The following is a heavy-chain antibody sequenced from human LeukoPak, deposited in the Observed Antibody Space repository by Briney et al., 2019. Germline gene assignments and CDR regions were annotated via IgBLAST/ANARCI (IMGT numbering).Heavy chain of an antibody. CDR2: IIWNGGST. J-gene: IGHJ4*02. V-gene: IGHV3-20*04. CDR1: GFTFDDYG. Sequence: GGSLRLSCATSGFTFDDYGMGWVRQAPGKGLEWVSGIIWNGGSTGYADSVKGRFTISRDNAKNSLCLQMNSLRAEDTALYYCARGYCSSPTCRPFDYWGQGTLVTVSS. CDR3: ARGYCSSPTCRPFDY. D-gene: IGHD2-2*01.